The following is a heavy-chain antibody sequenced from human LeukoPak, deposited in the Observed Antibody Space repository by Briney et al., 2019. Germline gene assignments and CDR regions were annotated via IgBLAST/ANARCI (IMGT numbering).Heavy chain of an antibody. Sequence: ASVKVSCKASRYTFTSYAMNWVRQAPGQGLEWMGWINTNTGNPTYAQGFTGRFVFSLDTSVSTAYLQISSLKAEDTAVYYCARITDGYYGSGPGDVWGQGTTVTVSS. CDR1: RYTFTSYA. J-gene: IGHJ6*02. V-gene: IGHV7-4-1*02. D-gene: IGHD3-10*01. CDR2: INTNTGNP. CDR3: ARITDGYYGSGPGDV.